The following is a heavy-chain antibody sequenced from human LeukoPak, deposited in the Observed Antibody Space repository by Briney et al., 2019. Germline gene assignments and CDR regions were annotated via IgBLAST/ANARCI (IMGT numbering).Heavy chain of an antibody. Sequence: GGSLRLSCASSGFIFSDYYMSWIRQVPGKGLEWISYISSSGDVIYSVDSVKGRFTISRDNAKSLLYLQMNSLRADDTAVYFCAAEVSPKVFDYRGQGTLVTVSS. J-gene: IGHJ4*02. CDR2: ISSSGDVI. CDR3: AAEVSPKVFDY. CDR1: GFIFSDYY. V-gene: IGHV3-11*01.